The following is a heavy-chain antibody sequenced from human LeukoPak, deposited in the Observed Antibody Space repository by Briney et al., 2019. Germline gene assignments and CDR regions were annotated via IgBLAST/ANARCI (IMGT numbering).Heavy chain of an antibody. V-gene: IGHV3-7*03. J-gene: IGHJ4*02. D-gene: IGHD4-11*01. CDR3: TTSSKTRYFDY. CDR1: GFTFSSYW. Sequence: GGSLRLSCGASGFTFSSYWMSWVRQAPGKGLERVANIKLDGSEKYYVDSLKGRFTISRDNAKNSLYLQMNSLKTEDTAVYYCTTSSKTRYFDYWGQGTLVTVSS. CDR2: IKLDGSEK.